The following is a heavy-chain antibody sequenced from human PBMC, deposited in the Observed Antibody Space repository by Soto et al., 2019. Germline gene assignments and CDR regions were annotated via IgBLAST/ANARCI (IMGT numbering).Heavy chain of an antibody. CDR3: ASFYDFWSGYQSVDYYYMDV. CDR1: GGSISSGGYY. Sequence: SETLSLTCTVSGGSISSGGYYWSWIRQHPGKGLEWIGYIYYSGSTYYNPSLKSRVTISVDTSKNQFSLKLSSVTAADTAVYYCASFYDFWSGYQSVDYYYMDVWGKGTTVTVSS. V-gene: IGHV4-31*03. CDR2: IYYSGST. D-gene: IGHD3-3*01. J-gene: IGHJ6*03.